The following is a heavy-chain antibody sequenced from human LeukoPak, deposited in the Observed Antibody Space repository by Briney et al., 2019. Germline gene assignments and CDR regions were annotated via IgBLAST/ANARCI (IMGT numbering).Heavy chain of an antibody. Sequence: GGSLRLSCAASGFTFSSYAMSWVRQAPGKGLVWVSRINSDGSSTSYADSVKGRFTISRDNAKNTLYLQMNSLRAEDTAVYYCARDFGSYYGPINYFDYWGQGTLVTVSS. CDR1: GFTFSSYA. D-gene: IGHD3-10*01. CDR3: ARDFGSYYGPINYFDY. J-gene: IGHJ4*02. CDR2: INSDGSST. V-gene: IGHV3-74*01.